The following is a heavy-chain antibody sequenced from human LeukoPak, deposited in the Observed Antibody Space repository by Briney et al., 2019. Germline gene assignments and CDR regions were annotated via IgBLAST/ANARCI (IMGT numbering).Heavy chain of an antibody. CDR3: ATERYCSGGSCPGHYYYYGMGV. V-gene: IGHV1-24*01. J-gene: IGHJ6*02. D-gene: IGHD2-15*01. CDR2: FDPEDGET. CDR1: GYTLTELS. Sequence: ASVKVSCKVSGYTLTELSMHWVRQAPGKGLEGMGGFDPEDGETIYAQKFQGRVTMTEDTSTDTAYMELSSLRSEDTAVYYCATERYCSGGSCPGHYYYYGMGVWGQGTTVTVSS.